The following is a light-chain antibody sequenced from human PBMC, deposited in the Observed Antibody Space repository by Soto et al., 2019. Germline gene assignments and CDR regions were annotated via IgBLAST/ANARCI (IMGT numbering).Light chain of an antibody. CDR3: MQALQTTWT. Sequence: DIVMTQSPLSLPVTPGEPASISCRSSQSLLHSNGYNYLDWYLQKPGQSPQPLIYLGSNRASGVPDRFSGSGSGTDFTLKISRVEAEDVGVYYCMQALQTTWTFGQGTKV. J-gene: IGKJ1*01. V-gene: IGKV2-28*01. CDR2: LGS. CDR1: QSLLHSNGYNY.